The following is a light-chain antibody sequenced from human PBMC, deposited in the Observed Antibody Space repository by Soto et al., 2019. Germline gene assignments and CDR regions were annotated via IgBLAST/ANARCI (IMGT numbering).Light chain of an antibody. J-gene: IGKJ5*01. Sequence: LPQYPGTLSLSPGEGATLSCRASQTVSSNYLAWCQQRPGQAPRLLIYGASTRAAGIPDRFSGSGSGTDFTLTITRLEPEDSAVYFCQQYTGPPTTFGQGTRLETK. CDR2: GAS. CDR3: QQYTGPPTT. CDR1: QTVSSNY. V-gene: IGKV3-20*01.